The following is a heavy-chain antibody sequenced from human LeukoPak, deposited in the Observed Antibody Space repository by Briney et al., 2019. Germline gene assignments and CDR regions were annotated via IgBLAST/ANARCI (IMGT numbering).Heavy chain of an antibody. Sequence: GGSLRLSCAASGFTFNTYWMSWVRQAPGKGLEWVANIRQDGNEKYYVDSVKGRFTISRDNAKNSLYLQMNSLRAEDTAVYYCARVGRGNSVGADYWGQGTLVTVSS. V-gene: IGHV3-7*01. J-gene: IGHJ4*02. CDR3: ARVGRGNSVGADY. D-gene: IGHD4-23*01. CDR1: GFTFNTYW. CDR2: IRQDGNEK.